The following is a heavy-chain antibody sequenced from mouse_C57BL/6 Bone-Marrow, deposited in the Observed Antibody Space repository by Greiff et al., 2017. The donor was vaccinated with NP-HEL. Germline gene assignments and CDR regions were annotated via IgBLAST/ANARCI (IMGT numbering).Heavy chain of an antibody. CDR2: IDPSDSYT. D-gene: IGHD1-1*01. Sequence: QVQLQQSGAELVMPGASVKLSCKASGYTFTSYWMHWVKQRPGQGLEWIGEIDPSDSYTNYNQKFKGKSTLTVDKSSSTAYMQLSSLTSEDSAVYYCARRGYYYGSSPHWYFDVWGTGSTVTVSS. CDR3: ARRGYYYGSSPHWYFDV. CDR1: GYTFTSYW. V-gene: IGHV1-69*01. J-gene: IGHJ1*03.